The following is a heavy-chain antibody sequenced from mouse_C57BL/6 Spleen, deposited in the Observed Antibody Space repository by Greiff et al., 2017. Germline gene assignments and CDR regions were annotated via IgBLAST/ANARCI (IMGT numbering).Heavy chain of an antibody. CDR3: ASEGSTGEGGSYFAY. V-gene: IGHV1-59*01. J-gene: IGHJ2*01. D-gene: IGHD1-1*01. CDR2: IDPSACST. Sequence: VQLQQPGAELVRPGASVKLSCKASGYTFTSYGMHWVKQRPGQGLEWIGVIDPSACSTNYNQKFKGKATLTLDTSSSTASMQLSSLTSEDSAVYYCASEGSTGEGGSYFAYWGQGTPLTVSS. CDR1: GYTFTSYG.